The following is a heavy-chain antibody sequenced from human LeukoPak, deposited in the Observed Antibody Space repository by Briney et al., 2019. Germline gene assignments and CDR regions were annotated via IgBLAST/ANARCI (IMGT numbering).Heavy chain of an antibody. CDR2: IYHSGSS. Sequence: ETLSLTCTVSGGSISSYYWSWIRQPPGKGLEWIGYIYHSGSSNYNPSLKSRVTISVDTSKKPFALKLSSVTAADTAVYYCARASMGYSSSWYFDYWGQGTLVTVSS. J-gene: IGHJ4*02. V-gene: IGHV4-59*01. CDR3: ARASMGYSSSWYFDY. D-gene: IGHD6-13*01. CDR1: GGSISSYY.